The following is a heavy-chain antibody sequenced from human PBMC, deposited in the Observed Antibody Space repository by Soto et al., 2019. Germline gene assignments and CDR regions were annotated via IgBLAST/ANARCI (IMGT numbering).Heavy chain of an antibody. Sequence: ASVKVSCKTSGYTFSNYGITWVRQAPGQPLEWLGWISLYSDGTNYAQKFQGRVTMTRDTSTSTVYMELSSLRSEDTAVYYCARALPRSSGYSYGALDYWGQGTQVTVSS. CDR2: ISLYSDGT. D-gene: IGHD5-18*01. CDR1: GYTFSNYG. V-gene: IGHV1-18*01. J-gene: IGHJ4*02. CDR3: ARALPRSSGYSYGALDY.